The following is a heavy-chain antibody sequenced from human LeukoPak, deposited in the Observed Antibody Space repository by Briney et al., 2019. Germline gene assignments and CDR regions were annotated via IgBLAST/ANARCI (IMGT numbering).Heavy chain of an antibody. CDR2: ISGSGGST. J-gene: IGHJ6*03. D-gene: IGHD3-9*01. CDR3: AKDGGAYYDILTGYYPRLYYMDV. CDR1: GFTFSSYG. Sequence: GGSLRLSCAASGFTFSSYGMSWVRQAPGKGLEWVSAISGSGGSTYYADSVRGRFTISRDNSKNTLYLQMNSLKAEDTAVYYCAKDGGAYYDILTGYYPRLYYMDVWGKGTTVTISS. V-gene: IGHV3-23*01.